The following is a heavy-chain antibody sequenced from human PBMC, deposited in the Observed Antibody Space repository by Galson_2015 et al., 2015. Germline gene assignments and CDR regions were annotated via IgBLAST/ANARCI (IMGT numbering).Heavy chain of an antibody. Sequence: SVKVSCKASGYTFTSYAMNWVRRAPGQGLEWMGWINTNTGNPTYAQGFTGRFAFSLDTSVSTAYLQISSLKAEDTAVYYCAITVNVVMVAASNWSDPWGQGALVTVSS. CDR2: INTNTGNP. V-gene: IGHV7-4-1*02. D-gene: IGHD2-15*01. CDR3: AITVNVVMVAASNWSDP. J-gene: IGHJ5*02. CDR1: GYTFTSYA.